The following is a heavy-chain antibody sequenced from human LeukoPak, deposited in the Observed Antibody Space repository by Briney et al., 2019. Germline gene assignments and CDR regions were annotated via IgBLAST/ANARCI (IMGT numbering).Heavy chain of an antibody. Sequence: PGGSLRLSCAASGFTFSSYAMTWVRQAPGKGLEWVSSISGSGYSTYYADSVKGRFTISRDNSKNTLYLQMNSLRGEDTAVYYCAKGVGIEGAGRFDPWGQGTVVTVSS. V-gene: IGHV3-23*01. CDR1: GFTFSSYA. J-gene: IGHJ5*02. CDR3: AKGVGIEGAGRFDP. D-gene: IGHD6-13*01. CDR2: ISGSGYST.